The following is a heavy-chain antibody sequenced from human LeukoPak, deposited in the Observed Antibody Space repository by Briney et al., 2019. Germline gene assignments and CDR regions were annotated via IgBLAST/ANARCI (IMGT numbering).Heavy chain of an antibody. CDR3: ARVGGHCTSTSCPPPDY. V-gene: IGHV3-21*01. J-gene: IGHJ4*02. CDR2: IDSSSRYI. Sequence: PGRSLRPSCAPSGFTLSSYNMDWVRHAPGKGLEWVSFIDSSSRYIYQTDSVKGRFSISTDNAKSSVFLQMNSLRAEDTAVYYCARVGGHCTSTSCPPPDYWGQGTLVTVSS. CDR1: GFTLSSYN. D-gene: IGHD2-2*01.